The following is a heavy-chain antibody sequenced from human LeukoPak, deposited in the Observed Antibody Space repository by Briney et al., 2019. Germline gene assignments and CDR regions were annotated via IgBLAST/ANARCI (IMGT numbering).Heavy chain of an antibody. CDR1: GYTFTGYY. CDR2: INPNSGGT. D-gene: IGHD7-27*01. CDR3: ARDGKYKVLGILGHYYFYGMDV. V-gene: IGHV1-2*02. J-gene: IGHJ6*02. Sequence: SVKLSCKASGYTFTGYYMHWVRQAPGQGLEWMGWINPNSGGTNYAQKFQGRVTMTRDTSISTAYMELSRLRSDDTAVYYCARDGKYKVLGILGHYYFYGMDVWGQGSTVTVPS.